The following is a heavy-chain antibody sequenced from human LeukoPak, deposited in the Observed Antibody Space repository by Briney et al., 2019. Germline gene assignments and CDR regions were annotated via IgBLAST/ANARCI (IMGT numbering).Heavy chain of an antibody. D-gene: IGHD3-16*01. Sequence: ASVKVSCKASGYIFTSYGISWVRQAPGQGLEWMGRISAYNGNTNYAQKLQGRVTMTTDTSTSTAYMELRSLRSDDTAVYYCASLLKKTGYSYFQHWGQGTLVTVSS. V-gene: IGHV1-18*01. CDR1: GYIFTSYG. CDR3: ASLLKKTGYSYFQH. CDR2: ISAYNGNT. J-gene: IGHJ1*01.